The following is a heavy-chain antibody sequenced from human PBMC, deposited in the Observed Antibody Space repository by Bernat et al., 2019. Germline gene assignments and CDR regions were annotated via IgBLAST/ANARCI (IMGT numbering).Heavy chain of an antibody. D-gene: IGHD3-3*01. V-gene: IGHV1-18*01. CDR3: ARVGMRYDFWSGYYSPSYFDY. Sequence: QVQLVQSGAEVKKPGASVKVSCKASGYTFTSYGISWVRQAPGQGLEWMGWISAYNGNTNYAQKLQGRVTMTTDTSTSTAYMELRSLRSDDTAVYYCARVGMRYDFWSGYYSPSYFDYWGQEPWSPSPQ. J-gene: IGHJ4*01. CDR1: GYTFTSYG. CDR2: ISAYNGNT.